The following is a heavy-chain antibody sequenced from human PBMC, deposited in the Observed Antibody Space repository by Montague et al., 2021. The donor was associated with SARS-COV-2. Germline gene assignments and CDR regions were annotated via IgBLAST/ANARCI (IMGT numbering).Heavy chain of an antibody. J-gene: IGHJ4*02. V-gene: IGHV4-59*13. Sequence: SETLSLTCTVSGGSISSYFGSWIRQSPGKGLEWIGYFYHSGGTKYNPSLKSRVTISGDTSKNQFSLKLSSVTTADTAVYYCARSGAVPMDWGQGTLVTVSS. CDR1: GGSISSYF. D-gene: IGHD3-10*01. CDR2: FYHSGGT. CDR3: ARSGAVPMD.